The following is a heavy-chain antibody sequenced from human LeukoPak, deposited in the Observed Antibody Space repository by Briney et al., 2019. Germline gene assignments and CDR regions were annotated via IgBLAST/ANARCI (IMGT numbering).Heavy chain of an antibody. CDR2: INTNSGGS. V-gene: IGHV1-2*02. Sequence: GAAVKVSCKASGYTFPANYIHWVRQAPGQGLGWKGWINTNSGGSNCAQKFQGRVIMTRETSISTAYMELSRLSSDDTAVYYCARVQVSDDNWGFFDYWGQGTLVTVSS. CDR3: ARVQVSDDNWGFFDY. CDR1: GYTFPANY. J-gene: IGHJ4*02. D-gene: IGHD1-1*01.